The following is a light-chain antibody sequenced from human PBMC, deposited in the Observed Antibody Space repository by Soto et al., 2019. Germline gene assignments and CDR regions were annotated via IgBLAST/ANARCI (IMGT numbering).Light chain of an antibody. J-gene: IGKJ2*01. CDR3: PQRGTWPPP. CDR2: DTS. CDR1: QSVTFY. Sequence: EIVLTQSPATLSLSPGQRATLSCRASQSVTFYLAWYQQKPDQAPRLLIYDTSNRATVIPARSSGSGCGTGSTTTSISLDPGDFPLYNCPQRGTWPPPFGQGTK. V-gene: IGKV3-11*01.